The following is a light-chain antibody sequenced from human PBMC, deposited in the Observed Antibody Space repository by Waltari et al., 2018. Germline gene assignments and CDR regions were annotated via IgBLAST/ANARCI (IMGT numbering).Light chain of an antibody. Sequence: IVMTQSPESLAVSLGEGATIRCEASQSVLYEYNNKDYLAWYQQKPGQPPRLLIYWASTRESGVPDRFSGSGSGTHFTLTISNLQAEDAAVYYCQQYFTPPWAFGQGTRVEI. J-gene: IGKJ1*01. CDR3: QQYFTPPWA. V-gene: IGKV4-1*01. CDR2: WAS. CDR1: QSVLYEYNNKDY.